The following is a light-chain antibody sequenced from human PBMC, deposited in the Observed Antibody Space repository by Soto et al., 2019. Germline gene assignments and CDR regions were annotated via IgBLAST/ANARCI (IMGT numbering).Light chain of an antibody. V-gene: IGKV1-5*03. CDR1: QSISSS. J-gene: IGKJ2*01. Sequence: DIEMTQSPSTLSASPGDRATITCRASQSISSSLAWYQQKPGTAPRLLIYNASSLKTGVPARFSGSGSGTEFTLTISSLQPDDFATYYCQQYSSYPYTFGQGTKLEIK. CDR3: QQYSSYPYT. CDR2: NAS.